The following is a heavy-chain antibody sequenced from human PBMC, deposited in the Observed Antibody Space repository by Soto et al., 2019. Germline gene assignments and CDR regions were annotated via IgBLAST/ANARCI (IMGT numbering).Heavy chain of an antibody. CDR3: AKDQLRGVRGFITYYSGMDV. CDR2: ISYDGSNK. D-gene: IGHD3-10*01. Sequence: QVQLVESGGGVVQPGRSLRLSCAASGFTFSSYGMHWVRQAPGKGLEWVAVISYDGSNKYYADSVKGRFTISRDNSKNTLYLQMNSLRAEDTAVYYCAKDQLRGVRGFITYYSGMDVWGQGTTVTVSS. CDR1: GFTFSSYG. V-gene: IGHV3-30*18. J-gene: IGHJ6*02.